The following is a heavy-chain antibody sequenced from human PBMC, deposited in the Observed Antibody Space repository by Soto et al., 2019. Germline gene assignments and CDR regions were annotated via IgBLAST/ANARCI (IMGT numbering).Heavy chain of an antibody. V-gene: IGHV1-8*01. D-gene: IGHD6-19*01. CDR2: MNPNSGNT. Sequence: QVQLVQSGAEVKKPGASVKVSCKASGYTFTSYDINWVRQATGQGLGRMGGMNPNSGNTGYAQKYQGRVTRTRNPAISTAYMELSSLRSEDTAVYYCARKLSSGWFSKWGQGTLVTVSS. CDR3: ARKLSSGWFSK. CDR1: GYTFTSYD. J-gene: IGHJ4*02.